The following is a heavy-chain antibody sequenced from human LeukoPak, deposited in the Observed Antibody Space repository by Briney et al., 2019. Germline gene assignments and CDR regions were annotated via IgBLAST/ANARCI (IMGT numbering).Heavy chain of an antibody. V-gene: IGHV3-23*01. J-gene: IGHJ4*02. CDR3: AKGAWLDW. Sequence: GGSLRLSCAASGFTFSNFAMSWVRQSPGKGLEWVSVISERARRTYYAGSVKGRFSISRDDSDNTLYLQMNSLGDEDTAIYYCAKGAWLDWWGRGTPVTVSS. CDR1: GFTFSNFA. CDR2: ISERARRT.